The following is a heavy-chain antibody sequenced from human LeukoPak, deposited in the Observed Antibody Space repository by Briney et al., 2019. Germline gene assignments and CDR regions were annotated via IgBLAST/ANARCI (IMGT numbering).Heavy chain of an antibody. D-gene: IGHD3-22*01. V-gene: IGHV3-23*01. J-gene: IGHJ4*02. CDR2: ISGSAGII. CDR3: AKDYYVPNY. CDR1: GFTFSSYT. Sequence: GGSLRLSCAASGFTFSSYTMSWVRQAPGKGLEWVSAISGSAGIIYDADSVKGRFTISRDNSKNTLYLQMNSLRAEDAAVYYCAKDYYVPNYWGQGTLVTVSS.